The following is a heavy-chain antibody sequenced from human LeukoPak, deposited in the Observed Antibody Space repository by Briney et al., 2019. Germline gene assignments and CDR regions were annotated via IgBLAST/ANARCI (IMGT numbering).Heavy chain of an antibody. D-gene: IGHD1-26*01. CDR3: ARCVGSIDPFDH. CDR1: GFTFSSHA. V-gene: IGHV3-23*01. CDR2: ISGGADNT. J-gene: IGHJ4*02. Sequence: GGSLRLSCVASGFTFSSHAMSWVRQAPGKGLDWVSSISGGADNTYYADSVKGRFTISRDNSKNTLFLHLNSVTAEDTAIYFCARCVGSIDPFDHWGQGTLVTVSS.